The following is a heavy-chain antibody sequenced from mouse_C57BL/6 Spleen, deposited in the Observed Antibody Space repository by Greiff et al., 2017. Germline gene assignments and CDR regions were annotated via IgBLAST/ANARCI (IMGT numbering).Heavy chain of an antibody. V-gene: IGHV3-6*01. J-gene: IGHJ3*01. Sequence: EVQLVESGPGLVKPSQSLSLTCSVTGYSITSGYYWNWIRQFPGNKLEWMGYISYDGSNNYNPTLKNRISITRDTSKNQFFLKLNSVTTEDTATYYCARGELRRGFAYWGQGTLVTVSA. CDR3: ARGELRRGFAY. D-gene: IGHD2-12*01. CDR2: ISYDGSN. CDR1: GYSITSGYY.